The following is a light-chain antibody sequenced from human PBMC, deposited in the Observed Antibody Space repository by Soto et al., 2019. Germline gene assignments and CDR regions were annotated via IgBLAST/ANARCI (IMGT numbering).Light chain of an antibody. CDR2: DNT. CDR1: SSNIGADYD. V-gene: IGLV1-40*01. J-gene: IGLJ1*01. CDR3: QSYDGSLKSYV. Sequence: QSVLTQPPSVSGAPGQRVTISCTGSSSNIGADYDVHWYQHHPGTAPRLLISDNTCRPSGVPDRFSGSQSGTSAYLAITGLQADDEADYYCQSYDGSLKSYVFGSGTKLTVL.